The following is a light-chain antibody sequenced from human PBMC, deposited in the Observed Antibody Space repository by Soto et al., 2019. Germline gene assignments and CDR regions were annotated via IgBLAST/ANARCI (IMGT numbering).Light chain of an antibody. CDR1: QSPVDGDGITP. CDR3: MQDALYST. CDR2: KVS. J-gene: IGKJ1*01. Sequence: DVVMTQTPLSLRVTLGQPASISCSSSQSPVDGDGITPLGWLHQRPGQPPRLLIYKVSTRFSGVPDRFSGSGAGTDFTLKINTVEAEDVGVYYCMQDALYSTFGQGTKVEIK. V-gene: IGKV2-24*01.